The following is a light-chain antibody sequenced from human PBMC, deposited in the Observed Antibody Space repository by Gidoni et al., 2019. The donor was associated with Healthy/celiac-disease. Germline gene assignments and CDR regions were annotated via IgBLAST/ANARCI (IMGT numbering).Light chain of an antibody. Sequence: EIVLTQSPGTLSLSPGERATLSCRASQSVSSSYLAWYQQKPGQAPRLLINGASSRATGIPDRFSGSGSGTDFTLTISRLEPEDFAVYYCQQYGSSPQVTFXQXTRLEIK. CDR2: GAS. J-gene: IGKJ5*01. CDR3: QQYGSSPQVT. CDR1: QSVSSSY. V-gene: IGKV3-20*01.